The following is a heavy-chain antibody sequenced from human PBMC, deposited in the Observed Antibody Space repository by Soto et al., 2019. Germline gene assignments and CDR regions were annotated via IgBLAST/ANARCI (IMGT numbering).Heavy chain of an antibody. CDR1: GGSISSGGYY. J-gene: IGHJ4*02. D-gene: IGHD6-19*01. CDR3: ARERVAVAGPYYFDY. V-gene: IGHV4-31*03. Sequence: QVQLQESGPGLVKPSQTLSLTCTVSGGSISSGGYYWSWIRQHPGKGLEWIGYIYYSGSTYYNPSPKSRVTRSVDTSKNQFSLKLSSVTAADTTVYYCARERVAVAGPYYFDYWGQETLVTVSS. CDR2: IYYSGST.